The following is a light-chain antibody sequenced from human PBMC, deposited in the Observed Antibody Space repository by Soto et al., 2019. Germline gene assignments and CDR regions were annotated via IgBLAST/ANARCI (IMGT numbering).Light chain of an antibody. CDR2: EVV. CDR1: KNDIGVYDF. J-gene: IGLJ1*01. CDR3: KSYAGSNTYV. V-gene: IGLV2-8*01. Sequence: QSALTQPPSASGSPGQSGTISCTGTKNDIGVYDFVSWYQHHPGKAPRLIIYEVVQRPSGVPDRFSGSKSGNMASLTVSGLQAADEADYFCKSYAGSNTYVFGSGTKVTVL.